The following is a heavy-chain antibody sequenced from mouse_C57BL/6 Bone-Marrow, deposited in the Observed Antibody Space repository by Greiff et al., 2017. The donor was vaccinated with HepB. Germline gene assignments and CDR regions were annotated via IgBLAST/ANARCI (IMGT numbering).Heavy chain of an antibody. D-gene: IGHD1-1*01. Sequence: VQLQQPGAELVMPGASVKLSCKASGYTFTSYWMHWVKQRPGQGLEWIGEIDPSDSYTNYNQKFKGKSTLTVDKSSSTAYMQLSSLTSEDSAVYYCARGGGYYGSSPFFDYWGQGTTLTVSS. V-gene: IGHV1-69*01. CDR3: ARGGGYYGSSPFFDY. J-gene: IGHJ2*01. CDR1: GYTFTSYW. CDR2: IDPSDSYT.